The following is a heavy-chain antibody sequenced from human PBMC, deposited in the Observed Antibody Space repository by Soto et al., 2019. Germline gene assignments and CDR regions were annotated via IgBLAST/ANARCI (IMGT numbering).Heavy chain of an antibody. D-gene: IGHD6-19*01. J-gene: IGHJ4*02. CDR2: IAFDGSYK. CDR1: GFTFSSHS. CDR3: ARGAGIIVAGTSFEY. V-gene: IGHV3-30*04. Sequence: QVQLVESGGGVAQPGRSLRLSCAASGFTFSSHSMHWVRQAPGKGLEWVAVIAFDGSYKYYAASVKGRFTISRDNSKNTLYLQMNSLRAEDTAVYYCARGAGIIVAGTSFEYWGQGTLVTVSS.